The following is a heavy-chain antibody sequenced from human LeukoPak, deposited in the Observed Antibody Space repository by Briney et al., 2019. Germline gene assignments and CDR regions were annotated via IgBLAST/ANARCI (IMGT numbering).Heavy chain of an antibody. CDR1: GYTFTKYF. CDR3: ARDPGYDSSGYHDY. V-gene: IGHV1-69*04. CDR2: IIPILGIA. J-gene: IGHJ4*02. Sequence: ASVQVSCKASGYTFTKYFIHWVRQAPGQGLEWMGRIIPILGIANYAQKFQGRVTITADKSTSTAYMELSSLRSEDTAVYYCARDPGYDSSGYHDYWGQGTLVTVSS. D-gene: IGHD3-22*01.